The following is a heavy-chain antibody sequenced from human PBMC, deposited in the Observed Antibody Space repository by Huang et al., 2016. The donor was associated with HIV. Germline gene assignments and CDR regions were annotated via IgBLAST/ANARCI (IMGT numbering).Heavy chain of an antibody. CDR2: IIPIFGTA. CDR3: ARTAYSYGFRQGYNWFDP. V-gene: IGHV1-69*13. Sequence: QVLLVQSGAEVRKPGSSVKVSCTAFGGTFSSYAISWVRQATGQGLEGMGGIIPIFGTANYTRKFQGRVTITVDESTNTGYMELTRLTSEDTAVYYCARTAYSYGFRQGYNWFDPWGQGTPVTVSS. J-gene: IGHJ5*02. D-gene: IGHD5-18*01. CDR1: GGTFSSYA.